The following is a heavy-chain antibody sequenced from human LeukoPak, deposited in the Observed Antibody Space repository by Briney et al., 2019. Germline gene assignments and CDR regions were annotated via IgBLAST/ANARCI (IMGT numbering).Heavy chain of an antibody. CDR2: IYKSGNA. CDR1: GFTVSSNY. D-gene: IGHD3-16*01. Sequence: GGSLRLSCAASGFTVSSNYLSWVRQAPGKGLEWVSLIYKSGNAHSADSVKGRSTTSRDNSKNTLYLQMNSLRVEDTAVYYCARGDNFDYWGQGALVTVSS. V-gene: IGHV3-66*01. CDR3: ARGDNFDY. J-gene: IGHJ4*02.